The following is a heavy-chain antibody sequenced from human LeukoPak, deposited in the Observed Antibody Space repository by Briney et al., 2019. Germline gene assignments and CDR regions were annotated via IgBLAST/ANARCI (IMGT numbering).Heavy chain of an antibody. CDR3: AKSMDILTGYLWSLDY. V-gene: IGHV3-11*04. CDR1: GFTFSDYY. CDR2: ISSSGSAT. J-gene: IGHJ4*02. Sequence: GGSLRLSCAASGFTFSDYYMTWIRQAPGKGLEWVSYISSSGSATYYADSVKGRFTISRDNAKYSLYLQMNSLRVEDTAVYYCAKSMDILTGYLWSLDYWGQGTLVTVSS. D-gene: IGHD3-9*01.